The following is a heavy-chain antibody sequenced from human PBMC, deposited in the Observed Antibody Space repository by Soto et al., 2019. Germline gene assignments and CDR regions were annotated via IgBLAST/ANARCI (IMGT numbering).Heavy chain of an antibody. CDR1: GGSISSSY. Sequence: SETLSLTCTVSGGSISSSYWSWIRQPPGKELEWIGNIYDSGSTYYNPSLKSRITMSVDTSKNQFSLKLTSVTAADTAVFYSARANIAVFFVYLGQGLPVSVS. V-gene: IGHV4-59*12. CDR3: ARANIAVFFVY. CDR2: IYDSGST. J-gene: IGHJ4*02. D-gene: IGHD2-21*01.